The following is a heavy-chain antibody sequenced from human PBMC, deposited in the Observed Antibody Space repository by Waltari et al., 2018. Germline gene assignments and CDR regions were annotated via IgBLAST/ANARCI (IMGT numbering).Heavy chain of an antibody. J-gene: IGHJ4*02. D-gene: IGHD2-15*01. V-gene: IGHV4-34*01. Sequence: QVQLQQWGAGLLKPSETLSLTCAVYGGSFSAYYWSWIRQPPGKGLEWIGEINHSGSTNYNPSLKSRVTISVDTSKNQFSLKLSSVTAADTAVYYCARGQRSCYFDYWGQGTLVTVSS. CDR3: ARGQRSCYFDY. CDR1: GGSFSAYY. CDR2: INHSGST.